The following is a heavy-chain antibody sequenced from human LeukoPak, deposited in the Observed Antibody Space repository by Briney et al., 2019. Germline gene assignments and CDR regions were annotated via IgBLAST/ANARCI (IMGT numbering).Heavy chain of an antibody. V-gene: IGHV3-23*01. J-gene: IGHJ4*02. CDR2: ISGSGDNT. CDR3: AKGAGYQLHTPYYFDY. CDR1: GFTFSSYA. Sequence: GGSLRLSCAASGFTFSSYAMSWVRQAPGKGLEWVSGISGSGDNTYYADSVKGRFTISRDNSKNTLYLQMNSLRAEDTAVYYCAKGAGYQLHTPYYFDYWGQGTLVTASS. D-gene: IGHD2-2*01.